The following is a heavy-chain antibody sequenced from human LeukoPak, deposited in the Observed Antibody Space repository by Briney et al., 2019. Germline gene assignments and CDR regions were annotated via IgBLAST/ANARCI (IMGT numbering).Heavy chain of an antibody. V-gene: IGHV3-33*01. D-gene: IGHD2-8*01. Sequence: PGGSLRLSCAASGFTFSGYGMHWARQAPGKGLERVAVIWVDGSNAYYLDSVKGRFTISRDNSKNMVYLQMNSLRVEDTAVYYCAREQWAEDDALDIWGLGTMVTVSS. J-gene: IGHJ3*02. CDR1: GFTFSGYG. CDR3: AREQWAEDDALDI. CDR2: IWVDGSNA.